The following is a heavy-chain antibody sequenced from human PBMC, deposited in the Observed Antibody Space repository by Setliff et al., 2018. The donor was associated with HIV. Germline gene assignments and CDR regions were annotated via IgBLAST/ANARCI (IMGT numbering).Heavy chain of an antibody. CDR2: MNSDGSTT. CDR1: GFSFSSYW. J-gene: IGHJ4*02. CDR3: VRDPTLDILTGPYFDY. Sequence: GSLRLSCAASGFSFSSYWMHWVRQAPGKGLVWVSRMNSDGSTTTYADSVKGRFTISRDNAKNTLYLQMNSLRAEDTAVYYCVRDPTLDILTGPYFDYWGQGTLVTVSS. V-gene: IGHV3-74*01. D-gene: IGHD3-9*01.